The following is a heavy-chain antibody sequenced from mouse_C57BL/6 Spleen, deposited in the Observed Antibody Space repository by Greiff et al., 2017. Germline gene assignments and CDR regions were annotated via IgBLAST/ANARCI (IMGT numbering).Heavy chain of an antibody. V-gene: IGHV14-2*01. Sequence: DVKLVESGAELVKPGASVKLSCTASGFNIKDYYMHWVKQRTEQGLEWIGRIDPEDGEPKYAPKFPGKATITADTSSNTAYLQLSSLTSEDTAVYYCARGGSSSWYFDVWGTGTTVTVSS. CDR1: GFNIKDYY. CDR2: IDPEDGEP. CDR3: ARGGSSSWYFDV. J-gene: IGHJ1*03. D-gene: IGHD1-1*01.